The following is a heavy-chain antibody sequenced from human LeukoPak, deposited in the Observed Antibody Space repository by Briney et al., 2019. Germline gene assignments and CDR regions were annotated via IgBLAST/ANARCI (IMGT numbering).Heavy chain of an antibody. V-gene: IGHV3-7*01. Sequence: GGSLRLSCAASGLTFSSYWMSWVRQAPGKGLECVANIKQDGSEKYYVDSVKGRFTISRDNAKNSLYLQMNSLRAEDTAVYYCARTYYYDSSAENDAFDIWGQGRMVTVSS. D-gene: IGHD3-22*01. CDR1: GLTFSSYW. J-gene: IGHJ3*02. CDR2: IKQDGSEK. CDR3: ARTYYYDSSAENDAFDI.